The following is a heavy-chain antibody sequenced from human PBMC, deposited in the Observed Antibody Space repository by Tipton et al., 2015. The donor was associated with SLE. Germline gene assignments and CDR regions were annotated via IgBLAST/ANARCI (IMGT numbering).Heavy chain of an antibody. CDR2: MYYSGNT. Sequence: LRLSCAGSGFTLSNYAMNWVRQAPGKGLEWIGSMYYSGNTSYNPSLKSRVTISLDTSKNQFSLKLSSVTAADTTVYFCASGFRYSFGYPFDYWGQGTLVTVSS. J-gene: IGHJ4*02. CDR1: GFTLSNYA. D-gene: IGHD5-18*01. CDR3: ASGFRYSFGYPFDY. V-gene: IGHV4-30-2*03.